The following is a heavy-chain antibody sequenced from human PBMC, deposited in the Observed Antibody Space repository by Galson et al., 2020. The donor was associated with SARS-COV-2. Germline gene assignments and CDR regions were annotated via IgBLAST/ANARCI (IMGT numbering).Heavy chain of an antibody. V-gene: IGHV4-31*03. D-gene: IGHD6-19*01. CDR3: ARDLHTSGVMDV. J-gene: IGHJ6*02. Sequence: SQTLSLTCTVSGGSISSGGYYWSWIRQHPGKGLEWIGYIYYSGSTYYNPSLKSRVTISVDTSKNQFSLKLTSVTAADTAVYYCARDLHTSGVMDVWGQGTTVTVSS. CDR1: GGSISSGGYY. CDR2: IYYSGST.